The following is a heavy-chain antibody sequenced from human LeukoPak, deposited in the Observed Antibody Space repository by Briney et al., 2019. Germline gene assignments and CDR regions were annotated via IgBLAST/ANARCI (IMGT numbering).Heavy chain of an antibody. D-gene: IGHD1-26*01. Sequence: ASVKVSCKASGGTFSSYAISWVRQAPGQGLEWMGGIIPIFGTANYAQKFQGRVTITTDESTSTAYMELSSLRSEDTAVYYCASNSGSYHDAFDIWGQGTMVTASS. CDR1: GGTFSSYA. V-gene: IGHV1-69*05. CDR3: ASNSGSYHDAFDI. CDR2: IIPIFGTA. J-gene: IGHJ3*02.